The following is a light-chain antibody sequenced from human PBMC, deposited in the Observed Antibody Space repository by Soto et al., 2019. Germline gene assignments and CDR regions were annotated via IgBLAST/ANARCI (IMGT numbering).Light chain of an antibody. CDR2: GAS. J-gene: IGKJ4*01. CDR1: QSVSSSY. V-gene: IGKV3-20*01. CDR3: QQYGSSPLT. Sequence: ETVLTQSPGTLSLSPGERATLSCRASQSVSSSYLAWYQQKPGQAPRLLIYGASSRATGIPDRFSGSGSGKDFTLTISRLEPEDFAVYYCQQYGSSPLTFGGGTKVDIK.